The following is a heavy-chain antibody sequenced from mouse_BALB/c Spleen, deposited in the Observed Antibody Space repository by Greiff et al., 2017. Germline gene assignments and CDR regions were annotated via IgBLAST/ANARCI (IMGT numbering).Heavy chain of an antibody. J-gene: IGHJ2*01. CDR1: GFTFSDYY. D-gene: IGHD2-4*01. CDR3: ARGGNYDYDEDY. Sequence: EVKLVESGGGLVKPGGSLKLSCAASGFTFSDYYMYWVRQTPEKRLEWVATISDGGSYTYYPDSVKGRFTISRDNAKNNLYLQMSSLKSEDTAMYYCARGGNYDYDEDYWGQGTTLTVSS. CDR2: ISDGGSYT. V-gene: IGHV5-4*02.